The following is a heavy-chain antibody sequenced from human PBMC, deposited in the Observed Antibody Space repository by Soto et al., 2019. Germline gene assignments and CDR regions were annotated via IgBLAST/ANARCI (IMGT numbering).Heavy chain of an antibody. CDR1: GFTFSSHD. D-gene: IGHD6-13*01. V-gene: IGHV3-23*01. CDR2: ITGSGGST. J-gene: IGHJ4*02. CDR3: AKGGSSWSRFDY. Sequence: EVQLLESGGGSVQPGGSLTLSCAASGFTFSSHDMNWVRQAPGKGLEWVSTITGSGGSTYYANSVKGRFTISRDNAKNTVYLQMNSRRAEDTAVYYCAKGGSSWSRFDYWGQGTLVTFSS.